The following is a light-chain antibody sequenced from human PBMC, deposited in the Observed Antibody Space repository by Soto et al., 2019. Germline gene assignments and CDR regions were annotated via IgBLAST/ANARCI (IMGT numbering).Light chain of an antibody. J-gene: IGLJ1*01. CDR1: SSNIGSNT. Sequence: QSVLTQPPSASGTPGQRVTISCSGSSSNIGSNTVNWYQQLPGTAPQLLIYNNNQRPSGVPDRFSASKSGTSASLAISGLQSEDDADYYCAAWDDSLNGLVFGTGTKVTVL. CDR2: NNN. CDR3: AAWDDSLNGLV. V-gene: IGLV1-44*01.